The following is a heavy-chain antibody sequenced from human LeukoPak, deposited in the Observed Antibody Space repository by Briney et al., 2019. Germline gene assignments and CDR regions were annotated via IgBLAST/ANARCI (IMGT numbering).Heavy chain of an antibody. CDR3: TTQPAAVDY. CDR1: GFTFSNAW. Sequence: HPGGSLRLSCAASGFTFSNAWMSWVRQAPGKGLEWIGRIKSGTAGGTTNYAAAVKGRFTISRDDSKNTLYLQMNSLKAEDTAVYYCTTQPAAVDYWGQGTLVTVSS. D-gene: IGHD2-2*01. V-gene: IGHV3-15*01. CDR2: IKSGTAGGTT. J-gene: IGHJ4*02.